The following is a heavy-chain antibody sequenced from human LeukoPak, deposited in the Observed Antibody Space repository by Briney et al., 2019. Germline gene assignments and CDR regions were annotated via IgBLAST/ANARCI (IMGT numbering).Heavy chain of an antibody. V-gene: IGHV4-61*02. D-gene: IGHD6-6*01. CDR1: GVSISSGSYY. Sequence: SETLSLTCTVSGVSISSGSYYWSWIRQPAGKGLEWIGRIYTSGSTNYNPSLKSRVTISVDTSKNQFSLKLSSVTAADTAVYYCARVMAARFDYWGQGTLVTVSS. CDR3: ARVMAARFDY. CDR2: IYTSGST. J-gene: IGHJ4*02.